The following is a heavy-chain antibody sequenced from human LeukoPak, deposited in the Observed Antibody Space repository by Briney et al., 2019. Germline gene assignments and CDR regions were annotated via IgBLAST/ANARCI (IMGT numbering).Heavy chain of an antibody. CDR2: IYYSGST. Sequence: PSETLSLTCTVSGGSISSSSYYWGWIRQPPGKGLEWIGSIYYSGSTYYNPSLKSRVTISVDTSKNQFSLKLSSVTAADTAVYYCARFEYYGSGDPRGQGTLVTVSS. D-gene: IGHD3-10*01. CDR3: ARFEYYGSGDP. CDR1: GGSISSSSYY. J-gene: IGHJ5*02. V-gene: IGHV4-39*01.